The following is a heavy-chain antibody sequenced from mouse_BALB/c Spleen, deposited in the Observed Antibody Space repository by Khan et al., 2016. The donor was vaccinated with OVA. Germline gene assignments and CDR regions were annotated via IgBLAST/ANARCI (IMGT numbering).Heavy chain of an antibody. D-gene: IGHD1-1*01. V-gene: IGHV5-6-5*01. J-gene: IGHJ4*01. CDR2: ISSANNI. Sequence: EVELVESGGGLVKPGGSLKLSCAASGFTFNKYAMSWVRQTPAKRLEWVASISSANNIHYPDSVKGQFTISRDNARSILYLEMSSLRSEDTAMYYGVRGYYYGEMDYWGQGTSVTVSS. CDR3: VRGYYYGEMDY. CDR1: GFTFNKYA.